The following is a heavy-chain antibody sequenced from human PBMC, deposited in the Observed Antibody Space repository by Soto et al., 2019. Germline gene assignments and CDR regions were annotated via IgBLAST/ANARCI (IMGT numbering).Heavy chain of an antibody. D-gene: IGHD5-12*01. J-gene: IGHJ4*02. CDR3: AKDLRPRYSGYDFPPTY. V-gene: IGHV3-30*18. CDR2: ISHDGNNK. CDR1: GFTFSNYD. Sequence: PGGSLRLSCAASGFTFSNYDMHWVRQAPGKGLEWVALISHDGNNKYYADSVKGRFTISRDNSKTTLYLQMNSLRTEDTAMYYCAKDLRPRYSGYDFPPTYWGQGTLVTSPQ.